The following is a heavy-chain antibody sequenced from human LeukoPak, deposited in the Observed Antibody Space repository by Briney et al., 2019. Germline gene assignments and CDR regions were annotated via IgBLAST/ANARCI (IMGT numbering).Heavy chain of an antibody. D-gene: IGHD3-22*01. Sequence: GGSLRLSCAASGFTFSSYSMNWVRQAPGKGLEGVSSISSSSSYIYYADSVKGRFTISRDNAKNSLYLQMNSLRAEDTAVYYCARDYYDSSGYYPFDYWGQGTLVTVSS. V-gene: IGHV3-21*01. CDR2: ISSSSSYI. J-gene: IGHJ4*02. CDR1: GFTFSSYS. CDR3: ARDYYDSSGYYPFDY.